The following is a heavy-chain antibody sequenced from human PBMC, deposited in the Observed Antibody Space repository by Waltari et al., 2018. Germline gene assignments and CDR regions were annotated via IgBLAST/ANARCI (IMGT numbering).Heavy chain of an antibody. D-gene: IGHD6-13*01. V-gene: IGHV5-51*03. CDR3: ARRFSSNEEMDAFDI. Sequence: EVQLVQSGAEVKKPGESLKISCRGSGYSFTSYWIGWGRQMPGKRLEWMGMIYPGDSDTRYSPSFQGQVTISADKSSSTAYLQWSSLKASDTAMYYCARRFSSNEEMDAFDIWGQGTMVTVSS. CDR1: GYSFTSYW. CDR2: IYPGDSDT. J-gene: IGHJ3*02.